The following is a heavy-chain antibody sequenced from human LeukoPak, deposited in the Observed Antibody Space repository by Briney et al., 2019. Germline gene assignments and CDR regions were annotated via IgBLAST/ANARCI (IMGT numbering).Heavy chain of an antibody. Sequence: SVKVSCKASGGTFSSYAISWVRQAPGQGLEWMGGILPIFGTANYAQKFQGRVTITTDESTSTAYMELSSLRSEDTAVYYCASSPLWQLVRGPRFDYWGQGTLVTVSS. CDR2: ILPIFGTA. V-gene: IGHV1-69*05. J-gene: IGHJ4*02. D-gene: IGHD6-6*01. CDR1: GGTFSSYA. CDR3: ASSPLWQLVRGPRFDY.